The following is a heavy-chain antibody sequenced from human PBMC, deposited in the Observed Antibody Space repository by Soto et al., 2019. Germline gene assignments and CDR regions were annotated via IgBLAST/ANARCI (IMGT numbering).Heavy chain of an antibody. D-gene: IGHD6-19*01. Sequence: QLQLQESGPGLVKPSETLSLTCTVSGGSISSSSYYWGWIRQPPGKGLEWIGSIYYCGSTYYNPSRQSRVTTAEHTSQNQVSLKLSSVTDADTAVYYCARQTVKEHSSGWYSNFDYWGQGTLVTVSS. CDR1: GGSISSSSYY. V-gene: IGHV4-39*01. J-gene: IGHJ4*02. CDR3: ARQTVKEHSSGWYSNFDY. CDR2: IYYCGST.